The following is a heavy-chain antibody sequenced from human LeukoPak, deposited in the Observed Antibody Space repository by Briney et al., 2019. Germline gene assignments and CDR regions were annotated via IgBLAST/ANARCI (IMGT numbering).Heavy chain of an antibody. CDR1: GGSFSGYY. D-gene: IGHD6-19*01. CDR3: ARRRSSGGYYFDY. J-gene: IGHJ4*02. Sequence: SETLSLTCAVFGGSFSGYYWSWIRQPPGKGLEWIGEIDHSGSTNYNPSMKSRVTMSVDTSKSQVSLTVTSVTAADTAVYYCARRRSSGGYYFDYWGQGTLVTVSS. CDR2: IDHSGST. V-gene: IGHV4-34*01.